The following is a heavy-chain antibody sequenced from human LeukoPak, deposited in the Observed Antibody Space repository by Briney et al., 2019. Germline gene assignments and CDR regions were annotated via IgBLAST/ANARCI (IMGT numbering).Heavy chain of an antibody. CDR1: GFTFSSYE. J-gene: IGHJ6*04. Sequence: PGGSLRLSCAASGFTFSSYEMSWVRQAPGKWLEWVLYISSSGSTIYYAASVKGRFTISRDNAKNSLYLQMNSLRAEDTAVYYCAELGITMSGGVWGKGTTVTISS. CDR2: ISSSGSTI. D-gene: IGHD3-10*02. CDR3: AELGITMSGGV. V-gene: IGHV3-48*03.